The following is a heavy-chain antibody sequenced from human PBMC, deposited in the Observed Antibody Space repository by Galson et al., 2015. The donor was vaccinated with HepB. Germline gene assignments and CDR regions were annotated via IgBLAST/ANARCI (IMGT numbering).Heavy chain of an antibody. CDR2: INPNSGGT. CDR1: GYTFTGYY. D-gene: IGHD4-23*01. V-gene: IGHV1-2*02. CDR3: ARAAGGGNSGVMVY. Sequence: SVKVSCKASGYTFTGYYMHWVRQAPGQGLEWMGWINPNSGGTNYAQKFQGRVTMTRDTSISTAYMELSRPRSDDTAVYYCARAAGGGNSGVMVYWGQGTLVTVSS. J-gene: IGHJ4*02.